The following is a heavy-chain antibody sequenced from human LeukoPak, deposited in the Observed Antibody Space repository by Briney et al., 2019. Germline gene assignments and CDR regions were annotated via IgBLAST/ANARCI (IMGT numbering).Heavy chain of an antibody. V-gene: IGHV3-11*04. Sequence: GGSLRLSCAASGFIFSDYYMSWTRQAPGKGLEWVAYIGSGGSTIYYADSVKGRFTISRDNANNSLYLQMNSLRVEDTAVYYCARAASGLDYTGDYWGQGALVTVSS. J-gene: IGHJ4*02. CDR3: ARAASGLDYTGDY. CDR1: GFIFSDYY. CDR2: IGSGGSTI. D-gene: IGHD4-11*01.